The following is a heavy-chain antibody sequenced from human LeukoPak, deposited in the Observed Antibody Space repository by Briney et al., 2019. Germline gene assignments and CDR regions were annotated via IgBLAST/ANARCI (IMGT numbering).Heavy chain of an antibody. D-gene: IGHD3-22*01. CDR1: GFSFSDYT. Sequence: GGSLRLSCAASGFSFSDYTMGWVRQAPRKGLEWVSGISGSGRTTYYADSVRGRFTISRDNSKNALYLQMNILGADDTALYYCAKDRRYDSSGFDYGGQGTLVTVSS. CDR2: ISGSGRTT. CDR3: AKDRRYDSSGFDY. V-gene: IGHV3-23*01. J-gene: IGHJ4*02.